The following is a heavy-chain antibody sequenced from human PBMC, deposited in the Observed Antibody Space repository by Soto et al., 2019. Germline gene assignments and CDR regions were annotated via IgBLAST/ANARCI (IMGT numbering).Heavy chain of an antibody. J-gene: IGHJ4*02. Sequence: ELQVLESGGGLVKSGGSLRLSCAASGFTFNQYAMNWVRQAPGKGLDWVSGISGAGGVTEYADSVQGRFTISRDNSKKTVYLDMNSLRVEDTAIYYCARGGCARSSCSCDWWGQGTLVTVS. CDR2: ISGAGGVT. V-gene: IGHV3-23*01. CDR1: GFTFNQYA. CDR3: ARGGCARSSCSCDW. D-gene: IGHD6-13*01.